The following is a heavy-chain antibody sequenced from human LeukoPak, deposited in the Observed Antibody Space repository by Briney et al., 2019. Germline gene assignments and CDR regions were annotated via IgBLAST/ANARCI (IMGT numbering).Heavy chain of an antibody. J-gene: IGHJ4*02. CDR2: ISSSSDYI. CDR3: ARAAGSYYSFPDY. Sequence: GGSLRLSCAASGFTFSSYSMNWLRQAPGKGLEWVSSISSSSDYIYNADSVKSRFTISRDNAKNSLFLQMNSLRAEDTAVYYCARAAGSYYSFPDYWGRGTLVTVSS. CDR1: GFTFSSYS. V-gene: IGHV3-21*01. D-gene: IGHD1-26*01.